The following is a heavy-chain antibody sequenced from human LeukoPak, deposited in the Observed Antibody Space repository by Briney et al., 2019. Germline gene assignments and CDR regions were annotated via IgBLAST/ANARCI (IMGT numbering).Heavy chain of an antibody. D-gene: IGHD5-24*01. V-gene: IGHV3-21*06. Sequence: GGSLRLSCAASGFASSSYNMKWVRQAPGKGLEWVSFISTTSTYIYYADSVKGRFTVSRDNSKNLLYLQMNSLRAEDTAVYYCAKDGRDGYNGFDYWGQGTLVTVSS. CDR2: ISTTSTYI. J-gene: IGHJ4*02. CDR1: GFASSSYN. CDR3: AKDGRDGYNGFDY.